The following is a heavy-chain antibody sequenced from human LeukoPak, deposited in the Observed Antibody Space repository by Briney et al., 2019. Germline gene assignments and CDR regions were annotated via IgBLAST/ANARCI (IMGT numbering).Heavy chain of an antibody. CDR3: ARESEESFDY. V-gene: IGHV3-21*01. CDR2: IGGSGSSI. J-gene: IGHJ4*02. Sequence: GSLSLSCAASGFTFSPYAMNWVRQAPGKGLEWVSSIGGSGSSIYYADSVKGRFTISRDNAKNSLYLQMNSLRAEDTAVYYCARESEESFDYWGQGTLVTVSS. CDR1: GFTFSPYA.